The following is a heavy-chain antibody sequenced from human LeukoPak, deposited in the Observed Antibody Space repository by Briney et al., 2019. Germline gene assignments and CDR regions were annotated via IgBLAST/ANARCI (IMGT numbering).Heavy chain of an antibody. J-gene: IGHJ3*02. Sequence: TSETLSLTCAVYGGSFSGYYWSWIHQSPGKGLEWIGEINHSGSTNYNPFLKSRVTISVDTSKNQFSLKLSSVTAADTAVYYCAREWGHYYGSGSYNYGAFDIWGQGTMVTVSS. V-gene: IGHV4-34*01. CDR1: GGSFSGYY. CDR3: AREWGHYYGSGSYNYGAFDI. CDR2: INHSGST. D-gene: IGHD3-10*01.